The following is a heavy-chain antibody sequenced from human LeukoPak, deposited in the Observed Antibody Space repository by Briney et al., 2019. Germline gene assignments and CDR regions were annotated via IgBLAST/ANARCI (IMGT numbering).Heavy chain of an antibody. V-gene: IGHV4-59*01. D-gene: IGHD3-9*01. CDR2: SHYSGTT. CDR1: GVSINSYY. Sequence: ETLSLTCTVSGVSINSYYWTWIRQPPGKGLEWIGYSHYSGTTNYKPSLRGRVAISVDTSKNQFSLRLAYVTAADTAVFYCARSPDILTGENFDYWGQGTLVTVSS. CDR3: ARSPDILTGENFDY. J-gene: IGHJ4*02.